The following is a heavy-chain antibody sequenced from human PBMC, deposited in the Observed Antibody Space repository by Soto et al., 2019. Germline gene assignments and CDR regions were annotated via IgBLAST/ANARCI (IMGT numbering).Heavy chain of an antibody. D-gene: IGHD3-22*01. J-gene: IGHJ5*02. CDR3: ARGKNYYDSSGYSDWFDP. Sequence: PSETLSLTCAVSGGSISSGDYSWSWIRQPPGKGLEWIGYIYHSGNTYYNPSLQSRVTISIDRSKNQFSLNLSSVTAADTAVYYCARGKNYYDSSGYSDWFDPWGQGTLVTVSS. V-gene: IGHV4-30-2*01. CDR1: GGSISSGDYS. CDR2: IYHSGNT.